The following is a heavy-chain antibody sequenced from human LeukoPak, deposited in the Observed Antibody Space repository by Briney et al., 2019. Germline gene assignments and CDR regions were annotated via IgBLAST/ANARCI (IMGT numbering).Heavy chain of an antibody. D-gene: IGHD2-2*01. CDR1: GESFSGYY. V-gene: IGHV4-34*01. Sequence: SETLSLTCAVYGESFSGYYWSWIRQTPRKGLEWIGEINHTGGTNYNPSLKSRVTISGDTSKNQFSLKLSSVTAADTAVYYCARAPRYCSSPSCFVNSLDPWGHGTLVTVSS. CDR3: ARAPRYCSSPSCFVNSLDP. CDR2: INHTGGT. J-gene: IGHJ5*02.